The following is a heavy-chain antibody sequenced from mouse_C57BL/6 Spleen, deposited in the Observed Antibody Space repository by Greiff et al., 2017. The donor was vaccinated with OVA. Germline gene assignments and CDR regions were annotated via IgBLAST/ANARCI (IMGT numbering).Heavy chain of an antibody. Sequence: VQLQQPGAELVRPGTSVKLSCKASGYTFTSYWMHWVKQRPGQGLEWIGVIDPSDSYTNYNQKFKGKATLTVDTSSSTAYMQLSSLTSEDSAVYYCARRGSKDWYFDVWGTGTTVTVSS. CDR1: GYTFTSYW. CDR2: IDPSDSYT. CDR3: ARRGSKDWYFDV. J-gene: IGHJ1*03. V-gene: IGHV1-59*01.